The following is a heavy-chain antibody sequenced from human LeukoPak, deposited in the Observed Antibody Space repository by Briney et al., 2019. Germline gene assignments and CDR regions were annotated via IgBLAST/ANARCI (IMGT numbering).Heavy chain of an antibody. D-gene: IGHD5-18*01. CDR3: ARDAPGNTALDY. CDR1: GFTFISYW. V-gene: IGHV3-74*01. J-gene: IGHJ4*02. Sequence: GGSLRLSCAASGFTFISYWMHWVRQAPGKGLVWVSRINGYGSSTDFADSVKGRFTISRDNAKNTLYLQMSSLRAEDTAVYYCARDAPGNTALDYWGQGTLVTVSS. CDR2: INGYGSST.